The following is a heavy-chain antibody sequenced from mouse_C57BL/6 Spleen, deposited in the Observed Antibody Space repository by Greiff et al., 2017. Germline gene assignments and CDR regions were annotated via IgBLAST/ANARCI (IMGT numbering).Heavy chain of an antibody. CDR1: GFTFSDYG. CDR2: ISSGSSTI. CDR3: ARRDYYGSSLHWYFDV. J-gene: IGHJ1*03. V-gene: IGHV5-17*01. D-gene: IGHD1-1*01. Sequence: EVKLMESGGGLVKPGGSLKLSCAASGFTFSDYGMHWVRQAPEKGLEWVAYISSGSSTIYYADTVKGRFTISRDTAKNTLFLQMTSLRSEDKAMYYCARRDYYGSSLHWYFDVWGTGTTVTVSS.